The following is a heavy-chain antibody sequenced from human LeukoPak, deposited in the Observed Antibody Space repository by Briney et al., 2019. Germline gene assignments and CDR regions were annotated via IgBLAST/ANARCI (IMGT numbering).Heavy chain of an antibody. Sequence: GGSLRNYCAASGVTFCSYGMHWVRQAIGTGQEWVKFIRYDGSNKNYADSVKGRFTISRDNSKNKLYLQMNSLRAAATAVYYCAKENCSSTSFYIDYWVQGTVDAVSP. CDR2: IRYDGSNK. CDR3: AKENCSSTSFYIDY. D-gene: IGHD2-2*01. J-gene: IGHJ4*02. CDR1: GVTFCSYG. V-gene: IGHV3-30*02.